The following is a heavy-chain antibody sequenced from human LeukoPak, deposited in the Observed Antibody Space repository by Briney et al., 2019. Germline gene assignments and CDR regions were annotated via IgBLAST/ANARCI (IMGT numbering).Heavy chain of an antibody. CDR1: GGSFSGYY. CDR2: INHSGST. V-gene: IGHV4-34*01. Sequence: SETLSLTCAVYGGSFSGYYWSWIRQPPGKGLEWIGEINHSGSTNYNPSLKSRVTISVDTSKNQFSLKLSSVTAADTAVYYCARAGTNLYYYYMDVWAKGPRSPSP. CDR3: ARAGTNLYYYYMDV. D-gene: IGHD1-14*01. J-gene: IGHJ6*03.